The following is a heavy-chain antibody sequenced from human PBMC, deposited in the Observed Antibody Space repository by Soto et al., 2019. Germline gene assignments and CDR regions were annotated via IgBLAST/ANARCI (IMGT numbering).Heavy chain of an antibody. Sequence: PSVKVSCKASGYTFTGYYMHWVRQAPGQGLEWMGWINPNSGGTNYAQKFQGWVTMTRETSISTAYMELSRLRSDDTAVYYCARGGGDIVVVPDATKYNCFDPWGQGTLVTVSS. V-gene: IGHV1-2*04. CDR1: GYTFTGYY. D-gene: IGHD2-2*01. CDR2: INPNSGGT. CDR3: ARGGGDIVVVPDATKYNCFDP. J-gene: IGHJ5*02.